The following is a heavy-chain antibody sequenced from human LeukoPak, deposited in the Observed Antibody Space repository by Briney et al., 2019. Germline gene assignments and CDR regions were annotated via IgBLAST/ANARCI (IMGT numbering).Heavy chain of an antibody. D-gene: IGHD5-12*01. Sequence: SETLSLTCTVSGGSISSGDYYWSWIRQPPGKGLEWIGYIYYSGSTYYNPSLKSRVTISVDTSKNQFSLKLSSVTAADTAVYYCARASGSGHDAFDIWGQGTMVTVSS. CDR3: ARASGSGHDAFDI. CDR1: GGSISSGDYY. V-gene: IGHV4-30-4*01. CDR2: IYYSGST. J-gene: IGHJ3*02.